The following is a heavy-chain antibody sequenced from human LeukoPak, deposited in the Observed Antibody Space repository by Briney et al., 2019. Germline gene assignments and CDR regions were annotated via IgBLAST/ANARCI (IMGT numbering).Heavy chain of an antibody. CDR1: GFTFSSYG. CDR3: ARGWELLYWYGMDV. Sequence: GGSLRLSCAASGFTFSSYGMHWVRQAPGKGLEWVAVIWYDGSNKYYADSVKGRFTISRDNSKNTLYLQMNSLRAEDTAVYYCARGWELLYWYGMDVWGQGTTVTVSS. CDR2: IWYDGSNK. D-gene: IGHD1-26*01. J-gene: IGHJ6*02. V-gene: IGHV3-33*01.